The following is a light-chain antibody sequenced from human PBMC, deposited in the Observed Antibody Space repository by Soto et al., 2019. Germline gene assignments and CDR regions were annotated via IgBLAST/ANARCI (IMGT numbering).Light chain of an antibody. CDR1: QSISSW. J-gene: IGKJ1*01. CDR3: QQYHMYWT. V-gene: IGKV1-5*03. CDR2: QAS. Sequence: DIQMTQSPSTLSATAGDRVTITCRASQSISSWLAWYQHKPGKAPKLLIYQASTLKSGVPSRFSGSGSGTEFTLTISSLQPDDFATYYCQQYHMYWTFGQGTKVDIK.